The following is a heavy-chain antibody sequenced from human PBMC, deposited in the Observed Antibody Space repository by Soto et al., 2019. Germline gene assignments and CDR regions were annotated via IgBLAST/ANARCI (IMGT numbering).Heavy chain of an antibody. D-gene: IGHD3-10*01. J-gene: IGHJ4*02. CDR1: GFIFSGYG. CDR2: ISHDGSSK. CDR3: AKERVVRGVTDY. Sequence: QVPLVESGVGVVQPGRSLRLACAASGFIFSGYGMHWVRQAPGKGLEWVAVISHDGSSKFYADSVKGRFTISRDNSMNTLYLAMSSLRPDDTAVYYCAKERVVRGVTDYWGQGTLVTVSS. V-gene: IGHV3-30*18.